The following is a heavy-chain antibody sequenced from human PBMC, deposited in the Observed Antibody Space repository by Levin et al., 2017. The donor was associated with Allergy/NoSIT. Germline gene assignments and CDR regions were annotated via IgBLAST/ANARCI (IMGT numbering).Heavy chain of an antibody. J-gene: IGHJ6*02. D-gene: IGHD6-6*01. CDR3: ARASPRSIAASRAIDV. CDR1: GFTFSNFA. Sequence: PGGSLRLSCAASGFTFSNFAMHWVRQAPGKGLEWVAVIAFDGSDEYYAESVKGRFTISRDNSKNTLYLQMNSLRAEDTAVYYCARASPRSIAASRAIDVWGQGTTVTVS. V-gene: IGHV3-30*04. CDR2: IAFDGSDE.